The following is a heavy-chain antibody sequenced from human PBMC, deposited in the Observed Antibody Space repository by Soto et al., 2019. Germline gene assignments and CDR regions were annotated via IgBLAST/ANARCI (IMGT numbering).Heavy chain of an antibody. D-gene: IGHD2-21*02. J-gene: IGHJ3*01. V-gene: IGHV3-11*01. Sequence: GGSLRLSYVVSGFTFSDYHMSWVRQARGSGPEWITAMSGSGSTIFYAEAVKGRFSISRDNAKNSLYLQMNSLRDEDTALYFCARDPAYCGGDCLGAFDLWGPGTMVTVSS. CDR3: ARDPAYCGGDCLGAFDL. CDR1: GFTFSDYH. CDR2: MSGSGSTI.